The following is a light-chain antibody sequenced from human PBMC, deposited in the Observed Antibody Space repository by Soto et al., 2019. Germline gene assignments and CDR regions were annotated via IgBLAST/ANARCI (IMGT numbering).Light chain of an antibody. CDR2: GTS. J-gene: IGKJ2*03. CDR3: QQTYSVPHS. Sequence: DILMTQSPSSLSASVGDRVTITCWAGQIVSTYLSWYQQKPGRAPKLLIHGTSKLESGVPLRFSGGGSGTDFTLNISSLQPEDFATYYCQQTYSVPHSFGQGTKLEIK. V-gene: IGKV1-39*01. CDR1: QIVSTY.